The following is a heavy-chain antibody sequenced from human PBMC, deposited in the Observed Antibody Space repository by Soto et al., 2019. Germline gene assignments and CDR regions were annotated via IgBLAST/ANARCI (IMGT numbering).Heavy chain of an antibody. CDR2: INHSGST. D-gene: IGHD3-16*01. Sequence: PSETLSLTCAVYGGSFSGYYWSWIRQPPGKGLEWIGEINHSGSTNYNPSLKSRVTISVDTSKNQFSLKLSSVTAADTAVYYCARGRAGGTAFPNTGRDVGGKGTRVTVPS. J-gene: IGHJ6*04. CDR1: GGSFSGYY. V-gene: IGHV4-34*01. CDR3: ARGRAGGTAFPNTGRDV.